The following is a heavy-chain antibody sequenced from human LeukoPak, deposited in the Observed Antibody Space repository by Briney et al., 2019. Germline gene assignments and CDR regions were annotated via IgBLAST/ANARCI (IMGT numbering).Heavy chain of an antibody. CDR3: ARGMGYGDYDY. Sequence: TSETLSLTCAVYGGSFSGYYWSRIRQPPGKGLEWIGEINHSGSTNYNPSLKSRVTISVDTSKNQFSLKLSSVTAADTAVYYCARGMGYGDYDYWGQGTLVTVSS. V-gene: IGHV4-34*01. D-gene: IGHD4-17*01. J-gene: IGHJ4*02. CDR1: GGSFSGYY. CDR2: INHSGST.